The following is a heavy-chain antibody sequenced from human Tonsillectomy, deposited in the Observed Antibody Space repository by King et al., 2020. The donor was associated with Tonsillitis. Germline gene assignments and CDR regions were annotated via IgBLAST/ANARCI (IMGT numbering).Heavy chain of an antibody. CDR1: GFTFSSYA. V-gene: IGHV3-30*04. D-gene: IGHD2-2*01. CDR2: ISYDGSNK. CDR3: ARDIVVVPAAPGYYYGMDV. J-gene: IGHJ6*02. Sequence: VQLVESGGGVVRPGRSLRLSCAASGFTFSSYAMHWVRQAPGKGLEWVAVISYDGSNKYYADSVKGRFTISRDNSKNTLYLQMNSLRAEDTAVYYCARDIVVVPAAPGYYYGMDVWGQGTTVTVSS.